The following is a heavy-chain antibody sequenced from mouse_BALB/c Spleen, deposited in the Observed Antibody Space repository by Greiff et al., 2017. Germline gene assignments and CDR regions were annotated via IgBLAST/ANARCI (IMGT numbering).Heavy chain of an antibody. CDR3: ARGHDGADVFAY. CDR1: GFTFSSYA. CDR2: ISSGGST. V-gene: IGHV5-6-5*01. D-gene: IGHD2-12*01. Sequence: EVKLEESGGGLVKPGGSLKLSCAASGFTFSSYAMSWVRQTPEKRLEWVASISSGGSTYYPDSVKGRFTISRDNARNILYLQMSSLRSEDTAMYYCARGHDGADVFAYWGQGTLVTVSA. J-gene: IGHJ3*01.